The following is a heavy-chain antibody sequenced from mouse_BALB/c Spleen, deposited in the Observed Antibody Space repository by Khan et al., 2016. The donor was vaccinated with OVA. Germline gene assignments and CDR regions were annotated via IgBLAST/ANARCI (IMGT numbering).Heavy chain of an antibody. CDR3: ARNTTTTPL. CDR1: GFSLTSYG. Sequence: QVQLKESGPGLVAPSQSLSITCTVSGFSLTSYGVHWVRQPPGKGLEWLGIIWAGGSTNYNSALMSRLSISKDNSKDQVYLKMNSLQTDDTAMDNCARNTTTTPLWGQGTLVTVAA. D-gene: IGHD1-2*01. CDR2: IWAGGST. J-gene: IGHJ3*01. V-gene: IGHV2-9*02.